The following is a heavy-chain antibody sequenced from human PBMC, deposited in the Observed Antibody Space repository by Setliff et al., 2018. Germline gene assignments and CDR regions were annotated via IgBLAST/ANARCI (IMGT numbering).Heavy chain of an antibody. V-gene: IGHV1-8*02. Sequence: ASVKVSCKTSGYTFTNYDINWVRQATGQGLEWMGWMNPNSGNTGYAQNFQGRVTMTRNTSISTAYMELSALRSDDTAVYYCARRFSSGNYNNLGYWGQGALVTVSS. CDR3: ARRFSSGNYNNLGY. J-gene: IGHJ4*02. CDR1: GYTFTNYD. CDR2: MNPNSGNT. D-gene: IGHD3-10*01.